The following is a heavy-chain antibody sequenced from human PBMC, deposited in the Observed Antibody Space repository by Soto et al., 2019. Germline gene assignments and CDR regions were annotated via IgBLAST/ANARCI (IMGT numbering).Heavy chain of an antibody. Sequence: QVQLVQSGAEVKKPGASVKVSCKASGYTFTSHGISWVRQAPGQGLEWMGWISAYNGNTNYAQKLQGRVTMTTDTSTSTAYMELRSLRSDDTAVYYCARWGPYCGGDCLLDAFDIWGQGTMVTVSS. CDR2: ISAYNGNT. J-gene: IGHJ3*02. D-gene: IGHD2-21*01. CDR1: GYTFTSHG. V-gene: IGHV1-18*01. CDR3: ARWGPYCGGDCLLDAFDI.